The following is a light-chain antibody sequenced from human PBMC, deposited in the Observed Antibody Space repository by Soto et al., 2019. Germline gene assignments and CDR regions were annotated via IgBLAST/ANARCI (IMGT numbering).Light chain of an antibody. Sequence: EIVLTQSPGTLSLSPGERATLSCRASQSVSSSYLAWYQQKPGQAPRLLIYGASSRATGIPDRFSGSGSGTDFTLTITRLQTEDFAVYYCQQYCSSPPYTFGQGTKIEIK. J-gene: IGKJ2*01. CDR3: QQYCSSPPYT. V-gene: IGKV3-20*01. CDR1: QSVSSSY. CDR2: GAS.